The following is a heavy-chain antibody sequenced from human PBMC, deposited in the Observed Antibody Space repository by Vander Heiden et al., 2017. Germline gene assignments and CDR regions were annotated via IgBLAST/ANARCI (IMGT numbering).Heavy chain of an antibody. D-gene: IGHD2-2*01. CDR2: ITPMFGTA. V-gene: IGHV1-69*01. J-gene: IGHJ4*02. CDR1: GDTFSTYA. Sequence: QVQLVQSGAEVKKPGSSVKVSCKASGDTFSTYAISWVRQAPGQGLEWMGGITPMFGTANYEQKFQGRVTITADEFTSTAYMELSSLRSEDTAIYYCAREGRRSYANPFDYWGQGTLVTVSS. CDR3: AREGRRSYANPFDY.